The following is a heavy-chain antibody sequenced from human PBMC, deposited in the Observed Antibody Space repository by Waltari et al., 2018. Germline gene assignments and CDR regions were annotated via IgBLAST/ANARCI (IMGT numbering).Heavy chain of an antibody. Sequence: QVQLVESGGGVVQPGGSLRLSCAASGFTFGRCGMHWVRQAPGKGLEWVAVIWYDGTDKFYADSVKGRFTISRDNANVYLEMNSLRGEDTAVYYCARDAVARDSSVYFDFWGQGTLVTVSS. CDR2: IWYDGTDK. J-gene: IGHJ4*02. D-gene: IGHD3-22*01. CDR1: GFTFGRCG. CDR3: ARDAVARDSSVYFDF. V-gene: IGHV3-33*01.